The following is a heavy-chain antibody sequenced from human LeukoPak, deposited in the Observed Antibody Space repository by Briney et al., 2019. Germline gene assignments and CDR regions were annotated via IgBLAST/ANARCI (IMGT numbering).Heavy chain of an antibody. J-gene: IGHJ6*02. CDR1: GFTFSSYW. CDR2: IKQDGSEK. D-gene: IGHD6-19*01. Sequence: PGGSLRLSCAASGFTFSSYWMSWVRQAPGKGLEWVANIKQDGSEKYYVDSVKGRFTISRDNAKNSLYLQVNSLRAEDTAVYYCARGTPGIAVAGSYYYYYYGMDVWGQGTTVTVSS. V-gene: IGHV3-7*01. CDR3: ARGTPGIAVAGSYYYYYYGMDV.